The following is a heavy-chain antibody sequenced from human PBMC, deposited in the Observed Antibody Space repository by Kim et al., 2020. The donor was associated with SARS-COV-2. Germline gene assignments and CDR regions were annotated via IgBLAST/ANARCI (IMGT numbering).Heavy chain of an antibody. CDR2: INSDGSST. CDR1: GLTFSSYW. V-gene: IGHV3-74*01. J-gene: IGHJ6*02. CDR3: ARDRVMYYDILTGDNYYYGMDV. Sequence: GRSLRLSCAASGLTFSSYWMHWVRQAPGKGLVWVSRINSDGSSTSYADSVKGRFTISRDNAKNTLYLQMNSLRAEDTAVYYCARDRVMYYDILTGDNYYYGMDVWGQGTTVTVSS. D-gene: IGHD3-9*01.